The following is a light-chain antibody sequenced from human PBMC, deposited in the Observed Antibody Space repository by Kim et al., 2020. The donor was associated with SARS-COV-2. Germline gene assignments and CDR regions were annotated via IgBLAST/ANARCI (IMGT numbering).Light chain of an antibody. V-gene: IGLV3-1*01. CDR3: QSWDSKTVV. Sequence: SVSPGQTAIISCSGDGLEDRYASWYQQTPGQSPVLIIYENSKRPSGIPELFSGSNSETTATLTISGTPSMDEADYYCQSWDSKTVVFGGGTKLTVL. CDR1: GLEDRY. J-gene: IGLJ2*01. CDR2: ENS.